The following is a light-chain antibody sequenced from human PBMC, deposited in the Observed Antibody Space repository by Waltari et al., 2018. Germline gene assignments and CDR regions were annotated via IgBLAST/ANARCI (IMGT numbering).Light chain of an antibody. CDR3: QGYDNLPSSIT. CDR2: DAS. V-gene: IGKV1-33*01. J-gene: IGKJ5*01. Sequence: DLQMTQSPSSLSASVGDRVTITCQASHDISNFLNWYQQKPGKAPKLVIYDASNLETGVPSRFSGSGSGTHFTFTISSLQPEDIATYYGQGYDNLPSSITFGRGTRLEIK. CDR1: HDISNF.